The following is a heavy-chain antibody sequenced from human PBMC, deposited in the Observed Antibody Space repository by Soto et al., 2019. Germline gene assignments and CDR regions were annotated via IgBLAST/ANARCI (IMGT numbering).Heavy chain of an antibody. CDR3: ARGRITMIVGTSRLDY. J-gene: IGHJ4*02. D-gene: IGHD3-22*01. V-gene: IGHV4-34*01. CDR2: INHSGST. CDR1: GGSFSGYY. Sequence: KPSETLSLTCAVYGGSFSGYYWSWIRQPPGKGLEWIGEINHSGSTNYNPSLKSRVTISVDTSKNQFSLKLSSVTAADTAVYYCARGRITMIVGTSRLDYWGQGTLVTVSS.